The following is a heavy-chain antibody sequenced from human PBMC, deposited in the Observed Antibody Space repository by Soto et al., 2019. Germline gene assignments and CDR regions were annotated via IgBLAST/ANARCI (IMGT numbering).Heavy chain of an antibody. CDR3: VRACTNSWYFDL. Sequence: GGSLRLSCAASGFTFSTYSMNWVRQAPGKGLEWVSDISSSGTTTFYANSVKGRFIISGDDAKNSLYLQMNSLRAEDTALYYCVRACTNSWYFDLWGRGTLVTVS. D-gene: IGHD2-2*01. CDR1: GFTFSTYS. V-gene: IGHV3-48*01. J-gene: IGHJ2*01. CDR2: ISSSGTTT.